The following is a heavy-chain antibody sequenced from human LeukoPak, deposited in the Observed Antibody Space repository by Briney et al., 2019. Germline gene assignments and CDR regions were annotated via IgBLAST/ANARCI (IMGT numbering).Heavy chain of an antibody. V-gene: IGHV4-34*01. Sequence: PSETLSLTCAVYGGSFSGYYWSWIRQPPGKGLEWIGEINHSGSTNYNPSLKSRVTISVDTSKNQFSLKLSSVTAADTAVYYCARARSGPAHYYYYMDVWGKGTTVTVSS. CDR2: INHSGST. CDR1: GGSFSGYY. J-gene: IGHJ6*03. D-gene: IGHD3-3*01. CDR3: ARARSGPAHYYYYMDV.